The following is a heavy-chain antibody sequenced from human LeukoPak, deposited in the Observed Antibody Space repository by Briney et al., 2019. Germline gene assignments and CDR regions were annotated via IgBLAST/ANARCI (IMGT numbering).Heavy chain of an antibody. Sequence: SETLSLTCTVSGGSISSSPYYWGWIRQPPGKGLEWIGYIYYSGSTIYNPSLKSRVTITIVTSKNQFSLELSSVTAADTAVYYCAADYDSSGYIDYWGQGTLVTVSS. CDR2: IYYSGST. CDR3: AADYDSSGYIDY. CDR1: GGSISSSPYY. V-gene: IGHV4-61*05. D-gene: IGHD3-22*01. J-gene: IGHJ4*02.